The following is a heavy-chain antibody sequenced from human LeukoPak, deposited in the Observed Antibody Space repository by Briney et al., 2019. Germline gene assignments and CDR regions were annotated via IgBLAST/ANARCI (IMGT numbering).Heavy chain of an antibody. V-gene: IGHV4-59*01. J-gene: IGHJ4*02. Sequence: SETLSLTCSVSGGSITTYYWSWIRQPPGKGLEWIGYIYYSGSTKYNPSLKSRVTISVDTSKNQFSLKLSSVTAADTAVYYCARGGRATVITYWGQGTLVTVSS. CDR1: GGSITTYY. D-gene: IGHD4-11*01. CDR3: ARGGRATVITY. CDR2: IYYSGST.